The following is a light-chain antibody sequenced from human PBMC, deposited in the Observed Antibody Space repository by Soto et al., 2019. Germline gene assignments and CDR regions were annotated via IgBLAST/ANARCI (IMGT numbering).Light chain of an antibody. J-gene: IGLJ1*01. Sequence: QSALTQPASVSGSPGQSITISCTGTSSDVGGYNYVSWYQQHPGKAPKLMIYDVSNRPSGVSNRFSGSKSGNTASLTISALQAEDEADYCSSYTSSSTRLNVFGPGTKLTV. V-gene: IGLV2-14*03. CDR2: DVS. CDR3: SSYTSSSTRLNV. CDR1: SSDVGGYNY.